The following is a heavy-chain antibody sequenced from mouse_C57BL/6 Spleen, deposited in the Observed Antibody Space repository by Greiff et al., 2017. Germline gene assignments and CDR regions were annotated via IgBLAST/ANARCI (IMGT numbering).Heavy chain of an antibody. CDR3: ARSRGTVVYFDY. Sequence: QVQLKQSGTELVKPGASVKLSCKASGYTFTSYWMHWVKQRPGQGLEWIGNINPSNGGTNYNEKFKSKATLTVDKSSSTAYMQLSSLTSEDSAVYYGARSRGTVVYFDYWGQGTTLTVSS. J-gene: IGHJ2*01. V-gene: IGHV1-53*01. CDR1: GYTFTSYW. D-gene: IGHD1-1*01. CDR2: INPSNGGT.